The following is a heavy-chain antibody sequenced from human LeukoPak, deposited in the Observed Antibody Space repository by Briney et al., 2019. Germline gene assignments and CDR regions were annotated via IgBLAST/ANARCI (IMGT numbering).Heavy chain of an antibody. CDR1: GFTFSSYS. D-gene: IGHD3-10*01. Sequence: GALRLSCAASGFTFSSYSMNWVRQAPGKGLEWVSYISSSSSTIYYADSVKGRFTISRDNAKNSLYLQMNSLRAEDTALYYCAKDSGEWGYYFDYWGQGTLVTVSS. CDR3: AKDSGEWGYYFDY. CDR2: ISSSSSTI. V-gene: IGHV3-48*01. J-gene: IGHJ4*02.